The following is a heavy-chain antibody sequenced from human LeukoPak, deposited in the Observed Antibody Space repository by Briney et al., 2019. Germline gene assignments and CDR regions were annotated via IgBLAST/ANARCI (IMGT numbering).Heavy chain of an antibody. CDR3: ARDRGVNSYDFMDAFDI. Sequence: PGGSLRLSCAASGFTVSSNYMSWVRQAPGKGLEWVSVIYSGSSTYYADSVKGRFTISRDNSKNTLYLQMNSLRAEDTAVYYCARDRGVNSYDFMDAFDIWGQGTMVTVSS. V-gene: IGHV3-53*01. CDR2: IYSGSST. CDR1: GFTVSSNY. J-gene: IGHJ3*02. D-gene: IGHD5-18*01.